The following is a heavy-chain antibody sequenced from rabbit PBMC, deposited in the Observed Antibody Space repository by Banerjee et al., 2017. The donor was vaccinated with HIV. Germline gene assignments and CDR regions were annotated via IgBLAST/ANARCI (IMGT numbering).Heavy chain of an antibody. V-gene: IGHV1S45*01. Sequence: QEQLVESGGGLVQPEGSLTLTCTASGFDFSSSYYMCWVRQAPGKGPEWIACIYTADGRTYYASWAKGRFTISKTSSTTVTLQMTSLTAADTATYFCARSVAGADWSYALWGQGTLVTVS. D-gene: IGHD8-1*01. CDR1: GFDFSSSYY. J-gene: IGHJ4*01. CDR3: ARSVAGADWSYAL. CDR2: IYTADGRT.